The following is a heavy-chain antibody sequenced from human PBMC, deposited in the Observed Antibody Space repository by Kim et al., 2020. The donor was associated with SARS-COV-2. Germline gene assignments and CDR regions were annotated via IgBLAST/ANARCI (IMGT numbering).Heavy chain of an antibody. V-gene: IGHV4-4*07. CDR1: NDSIDNFY. J-gene: IGHJ5*02. Sequence: SETLSLTCSVSNDSIDNFYWSWVRQPAGKGLEWIGRIFSSGSTDYNPSLKGRVIMSVDTSRNQFSLKLRSLTAADTAVYFCARLGYCRGGSCHSGGWFDPGSQGTLVTVSS. D-gene: IGHD2-15*01. CDR2: IFSSGST. CDR3: ARLGYCRGGSCHSGGWFDP.